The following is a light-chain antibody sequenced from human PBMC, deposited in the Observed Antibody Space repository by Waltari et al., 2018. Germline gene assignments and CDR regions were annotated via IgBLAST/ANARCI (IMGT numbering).Light chain of an antibody. CDR3: QQRSNWPIT. J-gene: IGKJ5*01. V-gene: IGKV3-11*01. CDR2: DAS. Sequence: EIVLTQSPATLSLSPGERATFSCRASQSVSSYFAWDQHKPGQAPRLLIYDASNRATGIPARFSGSGSGTNFTLTISSLEPEDFAVYYCQQRSNWPITFGPGTRLEIK. CDR1: QSVSSY.